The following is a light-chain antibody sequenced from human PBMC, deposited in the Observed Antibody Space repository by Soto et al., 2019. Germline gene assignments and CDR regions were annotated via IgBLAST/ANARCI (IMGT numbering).Light chain of an antibody. CDR3: SSYTTSSTYV. CDR2: DVS. CDR1: ISDVGGYDY. Sequence: QSELTQPASLSGSPGQSITISCTGTISDVGGYDYVSWYQQHPGKAPKLMIYDVSNRPSGVSNRFSGSKSGNTASLTISGLQADDEADYYCSSYTTSSTYVFGTGTKVTVL. V-gene: IGLV2-14*01. J-gene: IGLJ1*01.